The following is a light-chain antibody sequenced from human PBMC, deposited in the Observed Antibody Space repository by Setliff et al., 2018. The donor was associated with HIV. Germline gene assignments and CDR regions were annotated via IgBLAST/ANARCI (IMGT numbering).Light chain of an antibody. V-gene: IGLV2-14*01. J-gene: IGLJ1*01. CDR2: DVT. CDR3: SSFRTSRKFV. CDR1: SSDVGLYNF. Sequence: QSVLAQPASVSGSPGQSITISCTGTSSDVGLYNFVSWYQQHPGKVPKLIIYDVTNRPSGISHRFSGAKSGNTASLTISGLQADDEADYYCSSFRTSRKFVFGTGIKVTVL.